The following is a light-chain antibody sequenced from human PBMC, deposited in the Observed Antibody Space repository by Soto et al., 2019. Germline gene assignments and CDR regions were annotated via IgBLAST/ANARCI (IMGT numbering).Light chain of an antibody. CDR2: EVS. V-gene: IGLV2-14*01. CDR1: SSDVGGYEY. J-gene: IGLJ1*01. Sequence: QSALTQPASVSGSPGQSITISCTGTSSDVGGYEYVSWYQQHPDKAPKLIIFEVSNRPSGISSRFSGSKSGNTASLTISGLQAEDEADYYCSSYTSRSTLVFGTGTKLTVL. CDR3: SSYTSRSTLV.